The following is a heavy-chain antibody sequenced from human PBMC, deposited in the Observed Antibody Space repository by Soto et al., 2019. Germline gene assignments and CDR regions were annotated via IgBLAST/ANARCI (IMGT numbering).Heavy chain of an antibody. J-gene: IGHJ6*03. D-gene: IGHD6-6*01. CDR3: AADRRQLSSYYHYYMDV. Sequence: GASVKVSCKASGVTFTSSAMQWVRHARGQRLEWIGWIVVGSGNTNYAQKFQERVTITRDMSTSTAYMELSSLRSEDTAVYYCAADRRQLSSYYHYYMDVWGQGTMVTVSS. CDR2: IVVGSGNT. CDR1: GVTFTSSA. V-gene: IGHV1-58*02.